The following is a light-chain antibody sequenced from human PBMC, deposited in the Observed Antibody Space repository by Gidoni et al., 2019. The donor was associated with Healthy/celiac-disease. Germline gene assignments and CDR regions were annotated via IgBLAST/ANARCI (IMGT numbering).Light chain of an antibody. CDR3: QQSYSTPFT. CDR2: AAS. V-gene: IGKV1-39*01. Sequence: DIQMIPAPSSLSASVGDRVTITCRASQSISSNLNWYQQKPGKAPKLLIYAASSLQSGVPSRFSGSGSGTDFTLTISSLQPEDFATYYCQQSYSTPFTFGPGTKVDIK. CDR1: QSISSN. J-gene: IGKJ3*01.